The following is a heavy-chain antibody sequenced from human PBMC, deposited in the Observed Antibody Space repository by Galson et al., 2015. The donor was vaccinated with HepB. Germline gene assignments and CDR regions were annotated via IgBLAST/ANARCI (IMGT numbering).Heavy chain of an antibody. CDR3: ARSPENSYGVGY. CDR2: TSYSGST. D-gene: IGHD5-18*01. J-gene: IGHJ4*02. V-gene: IGHV4-59*01. Sequence: ETLSLTCTVSGGSISSDFWTWIRQSPGKGLEWIGYTSYSGSTNYIPSLKSRVTMSVDTSKDQFSLKLSSVTAADTAVYYCARSPENSYGVGYWGQGTLVTVSS. CDR1: GGSISSDF.